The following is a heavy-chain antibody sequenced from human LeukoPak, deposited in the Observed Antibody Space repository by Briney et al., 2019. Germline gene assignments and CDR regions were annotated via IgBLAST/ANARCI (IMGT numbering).Heavy chain of an antibody. CDR2: ISGSGGST. V-gene: IGHV3-23*01. Sequence: GGSLGLSCAASGFTFSSYAMSWVRQAPGKGREWVSAISGSGGSTYYADSVKGRFTNSRDNSKNTLYLQMNSLRAEDTAVYYCAKGEYGDYLFDYWGQGTLVTVSS. D-gene: IGHD4-17*01. CDR1: GFTFSSYA. CDR3: AKGEYGDYLFDY. J-gene: IGHJ4*02.